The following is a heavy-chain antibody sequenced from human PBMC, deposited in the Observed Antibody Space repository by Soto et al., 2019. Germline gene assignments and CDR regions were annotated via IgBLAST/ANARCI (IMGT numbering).Heavy chain of an antibody. CDR2: IDSDDDK. J-gene: IGHJ5*01. CDR1: GFSLRTSGMC. D-gene: IGHD6-6*01. CDR3: ARMASIAARCNWFDS. Sequence: SGPTLVNPTRTLRLTCTFSGFSLRTSGMCVSWIRQPPRKPLEWLARIDSDDDKYYSTSLKPRLTISKDTSKNQVVLTMTNMDPVDTATYYCARMASIAARCNWFDSWGQGTLVTVSS. V-gene: IGHV2-70*11.